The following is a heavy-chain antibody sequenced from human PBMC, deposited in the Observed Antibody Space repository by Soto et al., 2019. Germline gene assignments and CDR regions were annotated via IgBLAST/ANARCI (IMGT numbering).Heavy chain of an antibody. V-gene: IGHV4-30-4*01. CDR1: GGPVIDAYSY. CDR2: LSYTGST. D-gene: IGHD2-8*02. CDR3: ARELEGGVFDI. Sequence: SETLSLTCTFSGGPVIDAYSYRTWIRQPPGKGLEWMGYLSYTGSTYYNPSLRNRATISVDESSNHLSLRLSSVTAADTAVYYCARELEGGVFDIWGRGTLVTVS. J-gene: IGHJ3*02.